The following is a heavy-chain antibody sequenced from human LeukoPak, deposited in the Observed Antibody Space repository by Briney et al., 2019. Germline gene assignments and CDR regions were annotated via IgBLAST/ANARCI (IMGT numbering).Heavy chain of an antibody. CDR2: ISGSGDIT. CDR3: AKGRYYGSGSYLNSLDY. V-gene: IGHV3-23*01. J-gene: IGHJ4*02. Sequence: TGGSLRLSCAASGFTFSSYVMSWVRQAPGKGLEWVSLISGSGDITNYADSVKGRFTISRDNSKNTLYLQLNSLRAEDTAVYSCAKGRYYGSGSYLNSLDYWGQGTLVTVSS. CDR1: GFTFSSYV. D-gene: IGHD3-10*01.